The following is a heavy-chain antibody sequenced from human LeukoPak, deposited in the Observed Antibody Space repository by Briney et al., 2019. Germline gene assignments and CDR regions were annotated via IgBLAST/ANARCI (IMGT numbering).Heavy chain of an antibody. Sequence: GGSLRLSCAASGFTFDDYAMHWVRQAPGKGLEWVSGISWNSGSIGYADSVKGRFTISRHNARNSLYLQVNSLRAEDTAVYYCARDRIPNCSGGSCSHFDYWGQGILVTVSS. V-gene: IGHV3-9*01. CDR1: GFTFDDYA. CDR3: ARDRIPNCSGGSCSHFDY. D-gene: IGHD2-15*01. J-gene: IGHJ4*02. CDR2: ISWNSGSI.